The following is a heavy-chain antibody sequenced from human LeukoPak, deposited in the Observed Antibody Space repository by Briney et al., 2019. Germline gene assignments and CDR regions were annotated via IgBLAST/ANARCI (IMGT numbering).Heavy chain of an antibody. J-gene: IGHJ6*02. V-gene: IGHV3-7*03. CDR2: VNRDGSET. CDR3: ARNNGMDV. Sequence: GGSLRLSCAASGFALSSHWMTWVRQVPGRGPEWVANVNRDGSETYYLDSVKGRFTIPKDNAKNSLYLQMNSLRAEDTALYHCARNNGMDVWGQGTTVIVSS. CDR1: GFALSSHW.